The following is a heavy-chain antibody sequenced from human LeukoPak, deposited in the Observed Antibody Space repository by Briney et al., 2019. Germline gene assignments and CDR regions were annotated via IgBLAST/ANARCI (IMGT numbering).Heavy chain of an antibody. D-gene: IGHD2-2*01. CDR2: IYHSGST. J-gene: IGHJ4*02. Sequence: SETLSLTCAVSGYSISSGYYWGWIRQPPGKGLEWIGSIYHSGSTYYNPSLKSRVTISVDMSKNQFSLKLSSVTAADTAVHYCAIRGYCSSTSCQPWGVFGYWGQGTLVTVSS. CDR1: GYSISSGYY. V-gene: IGHV4-38-2*01. CDR3: AIRGYCSSTSCQPWGVFGY.